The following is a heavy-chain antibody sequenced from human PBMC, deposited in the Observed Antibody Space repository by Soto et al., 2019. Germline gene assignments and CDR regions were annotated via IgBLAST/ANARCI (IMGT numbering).Heavy chain of an antibody. D-gene: IGHD3-22*01. CDR3: AKARNYYDSSAYAYYFDY. CDR2: IGGSGGST. Sequence: GGSLRLSCAASGFTFSTYAMSWVRQAPGKGLEWVSSIGGSGGSTYYADSVKGRFTISRDNPKNTLYLQMNSLRAEDTAVYYCAKARNYYDSSAYAYYFDYWGQGTLVTVSS. V-gene: IGHV3-23*01. J-gene: IGHJ4*02. CDR1: GFTFSTYA.